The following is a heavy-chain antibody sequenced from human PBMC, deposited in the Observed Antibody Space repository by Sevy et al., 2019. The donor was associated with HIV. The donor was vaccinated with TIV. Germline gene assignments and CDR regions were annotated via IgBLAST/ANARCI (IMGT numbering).Heavy chain of an antibody. J-gene: IGHJ6*02. CDR2: ISAYNGKT. CDR1: GYTFTSYG. CDR3: ARDGQVYSSSSGGYYYYGMDV. D-gene: IGHD6-6*01. V-gene: IGHV1-18*04. Sequence: ASVKVSCKASGYTFTSYGISWVRQAPGQGLEWMGWISAYNGKTNFAQKLQDKFTMTTDTSTSTAYMGLRSLRPDDTAVYYCARDGQVYSSSSGGYYYYGMDVWGQGTTVTVSS.